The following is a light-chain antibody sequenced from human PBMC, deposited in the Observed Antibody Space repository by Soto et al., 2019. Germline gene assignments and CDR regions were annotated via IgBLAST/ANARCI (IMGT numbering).Light chain of an antibody. CDR3: SSYTSISTLYV. J-gene: IGLJ1*01. CDR2: EVS. V-gene: IGLV2-14*01. CDR1: NSDVGGYNY. Sequence: QSVLTQPASVSGSPGQSITISCTGTNSDVGGYNYVSWYQQHPGKAPELMIYEVSHRPSGVSNRFSGSKSDNTASLTISGLQAEDEADYYCSSYTSISTLYVFGTATKGHRP.